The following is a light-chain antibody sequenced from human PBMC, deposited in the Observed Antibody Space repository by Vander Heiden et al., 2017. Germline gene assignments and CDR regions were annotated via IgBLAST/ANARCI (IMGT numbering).Light chain of an antibody. CDR2: GAS. Sequence: IVLTHSPGTLSLSAGERATLSCRASQSVSSSYSAWYQQKPGQAPKLLIYGASSRATGIPDRFSGSESGTDYTLTISRLEPEDVAVYYCQQYDNSVWTFGQGTKVEV. CDR3: QQYDNSVWT. CDR1: QSVSSSY. V-gene: IGKV3-20*01. J-gene: IGKJ1*01.